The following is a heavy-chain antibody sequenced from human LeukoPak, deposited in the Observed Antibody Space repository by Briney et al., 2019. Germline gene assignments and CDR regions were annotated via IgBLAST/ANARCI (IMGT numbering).Heavy chain of an antibody. J-gene: IGHJ4*02. CDR1: GFTFSDRY. V-gene: IGHV3-72*01. D-gene: IGHD4-17*01. CDR2: VRNKPNTYTT. Sequence: GGSLRLPCAASGFTFSDRYMDWVRQAPGKGLEWVGRVRNKPNTYTTDYAASVKGRFTISRDDSKNSLYLQMNSLKTEDTAVYYCTRVRHGDYFDYWGQGTLVTVSS. CDR3: TRVRHGDYFDY.